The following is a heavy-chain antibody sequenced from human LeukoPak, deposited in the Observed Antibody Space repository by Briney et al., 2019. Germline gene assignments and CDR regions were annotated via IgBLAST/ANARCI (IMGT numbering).Heavy chain of an antibody. D-gene: IGHD2-2*01. Sequence: SETLSLTCTVSGDSITSYCWSWIRQPAGKGLEWIGSIYYSGSTYYNPSLKSRVTISVDTSKNQFSLKLSSVTAADTAVYYCATVVPAAKTGYYHYYMDVWGKGTTVTVSS. CDR3: ATVVPAAKTGYYHYYMDV. CDR1: GDSITSYC. V-gene: IGHV4-4*07. CDR2: IYYSGST. J-gene: IGHJ6*03.